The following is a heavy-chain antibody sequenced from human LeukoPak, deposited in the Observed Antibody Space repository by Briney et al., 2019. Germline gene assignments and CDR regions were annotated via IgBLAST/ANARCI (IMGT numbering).Heavy chain of an antibody. CDR1: GDSVSSNLAT. CDR2: TYYRSKWSN. J-gene: IGHJ4*02. Sequence: SQTLSLTCVISGDSVSSNLATWNWIRQSPSRGLEWLGTTYYRSKWSNDYAVSVQSRLTINPDTSKNHFSLQLSFVTPEDTAVYFCARALGVVFDYWGQGTLVTVSS. V-gene: IGHV6-1*01. CDR3: ARALGVVFDY. D-gene: IGHD2-8*01.